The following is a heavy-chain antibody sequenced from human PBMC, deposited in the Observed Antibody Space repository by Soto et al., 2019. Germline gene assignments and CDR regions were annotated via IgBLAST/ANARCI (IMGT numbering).Heavy chain of an antibody. CDR1: GGSITTYY. V-gene: IGHV4-4*07. CDR3: ARWPGGFGEFSLAY. CDR2: IYSGGST. D-gene: IGHD3-10*01. Sequence: SETLSLTCTVFGGSITTYYWSWIPQRAGKGLEWIGRIYSGGSTNYNPSLRRRVTVSVDMSKTQFSLKLSSVTAADTAVYYRARWPGGFGEFSLAYWGQGTLVTVS. J-gene: IGHJ4*02.